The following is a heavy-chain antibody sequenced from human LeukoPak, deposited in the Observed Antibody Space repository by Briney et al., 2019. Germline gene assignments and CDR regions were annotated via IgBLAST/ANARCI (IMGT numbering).Heavy chain of an antibody. D-gene: IGHD5-24*01. J-gene: IGHJ4*02. V-gene: IGHV3-53*01. Sequence: GGSLRLSCAASGFTVSSNYMTWVRQAPGQGLEWVSVIYFGGTTYYADSVKGRFTISRDNSKNTLYLQMNILRAEDTAVYSCAKETDYNYIYYFDYWGQGTLVTVSS. CDR1: GFTVSSNY. CDR3: AKETDYNYIYYFDY. CDR2: IYFGGTT.